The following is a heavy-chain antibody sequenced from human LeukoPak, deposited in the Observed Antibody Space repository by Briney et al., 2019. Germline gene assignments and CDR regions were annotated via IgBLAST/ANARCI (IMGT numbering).Heavy chain of an antibody. Sequence: GGSLRLSCAASGFTVSSNYMSWVRQAPGKGLEWVSVIYSGGSTYYADSVKGRFTISRHNSKNTLYLQMNSLRAEDTAVYYCARGACSSTSCYGFYYYGMDVWGQGTTVTVSS. V-gene: IGHV3-53*04. CDR3: ARGACSSTSCYGFYYYGMDV. CDR1: GFTVSSNY. CDR2: IYSGGST. D-gene: IGHD2-2*01. J-gene: IGHJ6*02.